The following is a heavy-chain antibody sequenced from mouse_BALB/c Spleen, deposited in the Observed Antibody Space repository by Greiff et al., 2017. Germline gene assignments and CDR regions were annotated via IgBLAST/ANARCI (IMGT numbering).Heavy chain of an antibody. D-gene: IGHD1-1*01. CDR1: GFTFSSFG. CDR3: ARSPYYYGSSAWFAY. V-gene: IGHV5-17*02. J-gene: IGHJ3*01. CDR2: ISSGSSTI. Sequence: EVKLMESGGGLVQPGGSRKLSCAASGFTFSSFGMHWVRQAPEKGLEWVAYISSGSSTIYYADTVKGRFTISRDNPKNTLFLQMTSLRSEDTAMYYCARSPYYYGSSAWFAYWGQGTLVTVSA.